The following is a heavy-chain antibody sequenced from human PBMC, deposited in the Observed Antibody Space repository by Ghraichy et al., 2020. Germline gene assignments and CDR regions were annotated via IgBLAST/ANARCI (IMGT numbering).Heavy chain of an antibody. CDR2: ISSGSNYI. CDR3: ARVSRFCGSVGCHLRIDY. CDR1: GFNFSTYT. Sequence: SCVVSGFNFSTYTMNWVRQAPGKGLEWVTSISSGSNYIYYIDSVKGRFHISRDNARNSVFLQLNSLRAEDTGMYYCARVSRFCGSVGCHLRIDYWGQGTLVIVSS. V-gene: IGHV3-21*04. D-gene: IGHD2-21*01. J-gene: IGHJ4*02.